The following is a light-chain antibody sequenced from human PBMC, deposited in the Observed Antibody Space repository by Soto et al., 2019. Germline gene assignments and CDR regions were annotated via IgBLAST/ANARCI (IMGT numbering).Light chain of an antibody. CDR1: RRDVGSYSL. CDR2: EGT. CDR3: CSYASSSASVL. V-gene: IGLV2-23*01. Sequence: QSVLTQPVSVSGSPGQSITISCTGTRRDVGSYSLVSWYQQHPGKAPKLIIYEGTKRPSGISDRFSGSQSGNTASLTISGLEVEDETDYYCCSYASSSASVLFVGGTKLTVL. J-gene: IGLJ3*02.